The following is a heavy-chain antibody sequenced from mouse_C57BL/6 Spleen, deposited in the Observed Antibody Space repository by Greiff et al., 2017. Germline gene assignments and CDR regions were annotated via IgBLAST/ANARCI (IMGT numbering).Heavy chain of an antibody. CDR1: GYTFTSYW. Sequence: QVQLQQPGTELVKPGASVKLSCKASGYTFTSYWMHWVKQRPGQGLEWIGNINPSNGGTNYNEKLKSKATLTVDKSSSTAYMQLSSLTSEDSAVYYCARGGYYGREGHWYFDVWGTGTTVTVSS. CDR3: ARGGYYGREGHWYFDV. V-gene: IGHV1-53*01. J-gene: IGHJ1*03. CDR2: INPSNGGT. D-gene: IGHD1-1*01.